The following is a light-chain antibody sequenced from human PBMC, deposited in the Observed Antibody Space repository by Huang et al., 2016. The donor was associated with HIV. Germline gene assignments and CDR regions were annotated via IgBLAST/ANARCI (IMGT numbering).Light chain of an antibody. CDR1: QSISSW. CDR3: QHYNSYSPVYT. J-gene: IGKJ2*01. CDR2: KSS. V-gene: IGKV1-5*03. Sequence: DIQMTQSPSTLSASVGDRVTITCRASQSISSWLAWYQQKPGKAPNLLIYKSSSLESVVPSRFSGSGSGTEFTLTISSLQPDDFATYYCQHYNSYSPVYTFGQGTKLEIK.